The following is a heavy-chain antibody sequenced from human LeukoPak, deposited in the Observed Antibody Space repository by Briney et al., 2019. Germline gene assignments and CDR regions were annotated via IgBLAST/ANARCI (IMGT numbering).Heavy chain of an antibody. D-gene: IGHD6-25*01. Sequence: GGSLRLSCAASGFTFSSCAMPWVRQAPGKGLEWVAVIANDGRDKHHADSVKGRFTISRDNSENTVYLQMSSLRSEDSGVYYCAKDKSFAAAGYHFDFWGQGALITVSS. CDR1: GFTFSSCA. CDR3: AKDKSFAAAGYHFDF. J-gene: IGHJ4*02. V-gene: IGHV3-30*18. CDR2: IANDGRDK.